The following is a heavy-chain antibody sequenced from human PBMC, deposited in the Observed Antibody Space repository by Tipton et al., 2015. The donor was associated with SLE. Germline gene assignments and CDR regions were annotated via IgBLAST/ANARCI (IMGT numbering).Heavy chain of an antibody. D-gene: IGHD6-25*01. CDR1: GYSISSGYY. CDR3: ARGEAAGFDY. J-gene: IGHJ4*02. V-gene: IGHV4-38-2*01. Sequence: TLSLTCAVSGYSISSGYYWGWIRQPPGKGLEWIGSISYSGSTYYNPSIRSRVTISRDTSKNQFSLKLRSVTAADTAVYFCARGEAAGFDYWGQGTLLTVSS. CDR2: ISYSGST.